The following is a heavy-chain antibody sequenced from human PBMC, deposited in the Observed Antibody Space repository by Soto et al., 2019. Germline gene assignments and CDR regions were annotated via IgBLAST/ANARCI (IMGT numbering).Heavy chain of an antibody. Sequence: VQLLESGGGLIQPGGSLRLSCAASGFTFSYGIHWLRQAPGKGLEWVAYISHDSSNKFYGDSVKGRFTISRDNSKNTQFLQMNSLRAEDMAVYYCAKLVIGYCSGNTCDDYWGQGTLVAVSS. J-gene: IGHJ4*02. D-gene: IGHD2-15*01. CDR2: ISHDSSNK. CDR3: AKLVIGYCSGNTCDDY. V-gene: IGHV3-30*18. CDR1: GFTFSYG.